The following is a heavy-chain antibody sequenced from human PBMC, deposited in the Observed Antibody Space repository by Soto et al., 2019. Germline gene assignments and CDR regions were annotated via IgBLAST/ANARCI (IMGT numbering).Heavy chain of an antibody. D-gene: IGHD2-21*02. CDR2: ISRSGGSI. CDR3: AREVTADAFDI. Sequence: PGGSPSLACAASGFTFSSYDMNWVRQAPGTGPEWVSYISRSGGSISYADSLRGRFTISRDNARNSLYLQMNSLRADDTAVYYCAREVTADAFDIWGQGTMVTVSS. J-gene: IGHJ3*02. CDR1: GFTFSSYD. V-gene: IGHV3-48*03.